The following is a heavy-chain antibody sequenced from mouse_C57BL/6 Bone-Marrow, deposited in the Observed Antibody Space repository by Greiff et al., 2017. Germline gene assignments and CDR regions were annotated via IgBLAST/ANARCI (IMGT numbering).Heavy chain of an antibody. D-gene: IGHD2-4*01. J-gene: IGHJ1*03. CDR1: GYTFTSYG. CDR2: IYPRSGNT. CDR3: ARREYDCDGWYFDF. Sequence: QVQLQQSGAELARPGASVKLSCKASGYTFTSYGISWVKQRTGQGLEWIGAIYPRSGNTYYNEKFKGKATLAADKSSSTAYMELRSLRSEDSAVYFCARREYDCDGWYFDFWGTGTTVTVSS. V-gene: IGHV1-81*01.